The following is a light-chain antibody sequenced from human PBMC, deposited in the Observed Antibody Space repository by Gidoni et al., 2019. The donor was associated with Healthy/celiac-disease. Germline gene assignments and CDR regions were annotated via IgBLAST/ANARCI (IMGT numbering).Light chain of an antibody. CDR2: AAS. CDR1: QAVSRY. Sequence: IVLTQSPATLSLSPGDKATLPSRASQAVSRYLAWYQQKPGQAPRLLIYAASNRATGIPARFSGSGPGTACTLTISSLEPEDFAVYYCQQRSNWHSWTFGQGTKVEIK. CDR3: QQRSNWHSWT. J-gene: IGKJ1*01. V-gene: IGKV3D-11*01.